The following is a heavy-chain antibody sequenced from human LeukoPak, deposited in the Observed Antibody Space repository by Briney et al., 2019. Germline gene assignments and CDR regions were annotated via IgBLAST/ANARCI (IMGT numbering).Heavy chain of an antibody. V-gene: IGHV3-7*01. J-gene: IGHJ4*02. CDR1: GFTFNNYW. Sequence: PGGSLRLSCAASGFTFNNYWMTWVRQAPGKGLEWVGNINLDGSDKYYGDSVKGRFTISRDNAKNSLYLQMKSLRAEDTAVYYCARDTRYFDYWGQGNMVTVSS. CDR2: INLDGSDK. CDR3: ARDTRYFDY.